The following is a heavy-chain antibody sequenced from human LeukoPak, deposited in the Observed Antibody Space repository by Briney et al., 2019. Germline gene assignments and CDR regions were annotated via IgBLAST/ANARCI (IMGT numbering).Heavy chain of an antibody. CDR1: GGSISPNY. Sequence: SETLSLTCTVSGGSISPNYWSWLRQPPGKGLEWIGYIHYTGTTRYNPSLNGRVTISVDTSKNQFSLKLRSVTATDTAVYYCARGAGWYGSWGQGPWSPSPQ. CDR3: ARGAGWYGS. V-gene: IGHV4-59*01. J-gene: IGHJ5*01. CDR2: IHYTGTT.